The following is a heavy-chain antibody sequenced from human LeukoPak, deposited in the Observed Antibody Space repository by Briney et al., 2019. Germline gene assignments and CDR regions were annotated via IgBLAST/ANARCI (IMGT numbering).Heavy chain of an antibody. D-gene: IGHD3-9*01. J-gene: IGHJ4*02. CDR2: INAGNGNT. V-gene: IGHV1-3*01. CDR3: ARETLTYYDILTGFDY. CDR1: GYTFTCYA. Sequence: ASVKVSCKASGYTFTCYAMHWVRQAPGQRLEWMGWINAGNGNTKYSQKFQGRVTITRDTSASTAYMELSSLRSEDTAVYYCARETLTYYDILTGFDYWGQGTLVTVSS.